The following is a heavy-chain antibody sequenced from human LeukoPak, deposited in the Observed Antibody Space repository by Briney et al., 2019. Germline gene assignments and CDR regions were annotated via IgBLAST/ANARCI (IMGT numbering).Heavy chain of an antibody. CDR2: ISGSGGST. CDR3: ASGTTGSSWYSDAFDI. V-gene: IGHV3-23*01. CDR1: GFTFSSYG. D-gene: IGHD6-13*01. Sequence: GGSLRLSCAASGFTFSSYGMSWVRQAPGKGLEWVPAISGSGGSTYYADSVKGRFTISRDNSKNTLYLQMNSLRAEDTAVYYCASGTTGSSWYSDAFDIWGQGTMVTVSS. J-gene: IGHJ3*02.